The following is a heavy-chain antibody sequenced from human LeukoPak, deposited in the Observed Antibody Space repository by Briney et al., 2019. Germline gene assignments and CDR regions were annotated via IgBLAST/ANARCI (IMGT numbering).Heavy chain of an antibody. J-gene: IGHJ3*02. V-gene: IGHV1-2*02. CDR1: GYTFTGYY. D-gene: IGHD6-13*01. CDR2: INPNSGGT. CDR3: ARDRGIAAAPDAFDI. Sequence: ASVKVSCKASGYTFTGYYMHWVRQAPGQGLEWMGWINPNSGGTNYAQKFQGRVTMTRDTSISTACMELSRLRSDDTAVYYCARDRGIAAAPDAFDIWGQGTMVTVSS.